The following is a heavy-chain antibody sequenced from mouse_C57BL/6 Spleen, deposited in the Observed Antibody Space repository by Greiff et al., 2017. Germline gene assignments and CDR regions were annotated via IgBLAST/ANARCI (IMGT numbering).Heavy chain of an antibody. J-gene: IGHJ3*01. V-gene: IGHV5-17*01. D-gene: IGHD1-1*01. CDR2: ISSGSSTI. CDR3: ARDYGSSWFAY. CDR1: GFTFSDYG. Sequence: VPLVESGGGLVKPGGSLKLSCAASGFTFSDYGMHWVRQAPEKGLEWVAYISSGSSTIYYADTVKGRFTISRDNAKNTLFLQMTSLRSEDTAMYYCARDYGSSWFAYWGQGTLVTVSA.